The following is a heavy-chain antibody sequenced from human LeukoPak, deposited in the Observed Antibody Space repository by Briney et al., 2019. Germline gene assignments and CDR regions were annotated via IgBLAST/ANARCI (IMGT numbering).Heavy chain of an antibody. Sequence: ASVKVSCKASGGTFSSYTISWVRQAPGQGLEFMGWINTYNGNPTYAQAFTGRFVFSVDTSVSTAYLQISSLKTEDTAIYYCASMGSHGFDIWGQGTMVTVSS. CDR1: GGTFSSYT. V-gene: IGHV7-4-1*02. D-gene: IGHD3-16*01. CDR3: ASMGSHGFDI. CDR2: INTYNGNP. J-gene: IGHJ3*02.